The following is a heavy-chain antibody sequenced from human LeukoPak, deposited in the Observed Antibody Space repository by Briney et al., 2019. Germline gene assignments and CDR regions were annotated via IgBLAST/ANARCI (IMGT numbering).Heavy chain of an antibody. CDR1: GFTFSSYG. J-gene: IGHJ4*02. V-gene: IGHV3-33*01. Sequence: GRSLRLSCAASGFTFSSYGMHWVRQAPGKGLGWVAVIWYDGNNKYYADSVKGRFTISRDNSKNTLYLQMNSLRAEDTAVYYCARSTSSEYDIYHFDYWGQGTVVTVSS. D-gene: IGHD3-9*01. CDR2: IWYDGNNK. CDR3: ARSTSSEYDIYHFDY.